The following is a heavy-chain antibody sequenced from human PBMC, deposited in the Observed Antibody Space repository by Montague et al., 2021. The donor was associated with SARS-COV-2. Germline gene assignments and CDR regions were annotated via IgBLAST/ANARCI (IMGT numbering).Heavy chain of an antibody. V-gene: IGHV4-61*02. J-gene: IGHJ4*02. CDR1: GGSISSGSYY. D-gene: IGHD3-9*01. CDR3: ARESLHLTGYYNDYFDY. Sequence: TLSLTCTVSGGSISSGSYYWNWIRQPAGKGLEWIGRIYTSGSTNYNLSLKSRVTISVDTSKNQFSLKLSSVTAADTAVYYCARESLHLTGYYNDYFDYWGQGTLVTVSS. CDR2: IYTSGST.